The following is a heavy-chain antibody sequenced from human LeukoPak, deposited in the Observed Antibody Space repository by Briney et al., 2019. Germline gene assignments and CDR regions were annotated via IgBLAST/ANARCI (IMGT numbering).Heavy chain of an antibody. CDR2: ISSSSSYI. CDR1: GFTFSSYS. Sequence: PGGSLRPSCAASGFTFSSYSMNWVRQAPGKGLEWVSSISSSSSYIYYADSVKGRFTISRDNAKNSLYLQMNSLRAEDTAVYYCAREMSSSSGFDYWGQGTLVTVSS. CDR3: AREMSSSSGFDY. J-gene: IGHJ4*02. D-gene: IGHD6-6*01. V-gene: IGHV3-21*01.